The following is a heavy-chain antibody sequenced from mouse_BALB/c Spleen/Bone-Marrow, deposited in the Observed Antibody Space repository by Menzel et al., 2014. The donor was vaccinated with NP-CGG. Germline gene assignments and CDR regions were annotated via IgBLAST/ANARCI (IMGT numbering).Heavy chain of an antibody. CDR1: GFTFSSYG. J-gene: IGHJ4*01. CDR3: ARVSYYTMDY. Sequence: EVKLQQSGGGLVQPGGSLKLSCAASGFTFSSYGMSWVRQTPDKRLELVATINSNGGSTYYPDSVKGRFTISRDNAKNTLYLQMSSLKSEDTAMYYCARVSYYTMDYWGEGTSVTDSP. V-gene: IGHV5-6-3*01. CDR2: INSNGGST.